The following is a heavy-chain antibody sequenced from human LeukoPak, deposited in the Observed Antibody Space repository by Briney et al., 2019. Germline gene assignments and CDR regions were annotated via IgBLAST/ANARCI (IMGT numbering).Heavy chain of an antibody. CDR2: INHSGST. D-gene: IGHD6-6*01. J-gene: IGHJ4*02. Sequence: PSETLSLTCAVYGGSFSGYYWSWIRQPPEKGLEWIGEINHSGSTNYNPSLKSRVTISVDTSKNQFSLKLSSVTAADTAVYYCARTRIAARPTDYWGQGTLVTVSS. CDR1: GGSFSGYY. V-gene: IGHV4-34*01. CDR3: ARTRIAARPTDY.